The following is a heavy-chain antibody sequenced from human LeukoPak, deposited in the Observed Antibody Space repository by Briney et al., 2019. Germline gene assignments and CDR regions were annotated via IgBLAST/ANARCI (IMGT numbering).Heavy chain of an antibody. V-gene: IGHV3-53*01. D-gene: IGHD6-13*01. CDR3: AKESPDSSSGDY. CDR1: GFTVSSNY. CDR2: IYSGGST. Sequence: GGSLRLSCAASGFTVSSNYMSWVRQAPGKGLEWVSVIYSGGSTYYADSVKGRFTISRDNSKNTLYLQMNSLRAEDTAVYYCAKESPDSSSGDYWGQGTLVTVSS. J-gene: IGHJ4*02.